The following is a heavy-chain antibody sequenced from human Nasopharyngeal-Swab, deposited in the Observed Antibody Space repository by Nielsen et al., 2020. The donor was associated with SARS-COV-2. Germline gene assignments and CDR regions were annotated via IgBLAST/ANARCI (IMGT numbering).Heavy chain of an antibody. J-gene: IGHJ5*02. CDR2: INHSGNT. D-gene: IGHD3-3*01. CDR1: GGSFSGYY. V-gene: IGHV4-34*01. Sequence: SETLSLTCAVYGGSFSGYYWSWIRQPPGKGLEWIGEINHSGNTKYNPSLKSRVTLSVDTSKNQFSLTLSSVTAADTAVYYCARGVPITLVGVVSSGGNQFDPWGQGTLVTVSS. CDR3: ARGVPITLVGVVSSGGNQFDP.